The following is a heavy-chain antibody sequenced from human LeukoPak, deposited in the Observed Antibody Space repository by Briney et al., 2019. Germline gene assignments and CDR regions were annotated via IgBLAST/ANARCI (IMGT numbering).Heavy chain of an antibody. D-gene: IGHD3-22*01. CDR2: IYTSGST. Sequence: PSETLSLTCTVSGGSISSSSYYWGWIRQPPGKGLEWIGSIYTSGSTNYNPSLKSRVTISVDTSKNQFSLKLSSVTAADTAVYYCARARADIVVVIWSGWFDPWGQGTLVTVSS. CDR1: GGSISSSSYY. V-gene: IGHV4-39*07. CDR3: ARARADIVVVIWSGWFDP. J-gene: IGHJ5*02.